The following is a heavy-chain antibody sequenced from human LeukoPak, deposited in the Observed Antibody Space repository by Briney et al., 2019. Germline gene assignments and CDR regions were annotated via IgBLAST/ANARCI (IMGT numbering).Heavy chain of an antibody. D-gene: IGHD3-22*01. CDR3: ARGGYYDISGLDC. V-gene: IGHV4-4*07. CDR2: IYTSGST. Sequence: PSETLSLTCTVSGGSLSSYYWSWLRQPAGQGLEWIGRIYTSGSTNYNPSLKRRVTMSIDRSKNQFSLKLPSVTAADTAVYYCARGGYYDISGLDCWGQGTLVTVSS. J-gene: IGHJ4*02. CDR1: GGSLSSYY.